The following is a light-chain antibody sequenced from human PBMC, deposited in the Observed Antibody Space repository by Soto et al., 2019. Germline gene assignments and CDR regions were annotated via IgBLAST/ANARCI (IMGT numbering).Light chain of an antibody. J-gene: IGKJ1*01. CDR3: LHYGSSPWS. Sequence: EIVLTQSPGTLSLSPGERATLSCRASQSVGGRYLAWFQQKPGQSPRLLIYVASTRATGVPDRFSGSGSATDFSLTINRLEPEDSAVYYWLHYGSSPWSFGQGTKVEIK. CDR2: VAS. V-gene: IGKV3-20*01. CDR1: QSVGGRY.